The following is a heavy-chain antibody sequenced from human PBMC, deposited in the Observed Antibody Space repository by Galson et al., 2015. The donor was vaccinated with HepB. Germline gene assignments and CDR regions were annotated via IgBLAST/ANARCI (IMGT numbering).Heavy chain of an antibody. CDR2: ISWNSGSI. V-gene: IGHV3-9*01. CDR3: AKGGLGYCTGGVCYTGYYFDY. Sequence: SLRLSCAASGFTFDAYAMHWVRQAPGKGLEWVSGISWNSGSIGYADSVKGRFTISRDNAKNSLYLQMNSLRAEDTALYYCAKGGLGYCTGGVCYTGYYFDYWGQGTLVTVSS. J-gene: IGHJ4*02. D-gene: IGHD2-8*02. CDR1: GFTFDAYA.